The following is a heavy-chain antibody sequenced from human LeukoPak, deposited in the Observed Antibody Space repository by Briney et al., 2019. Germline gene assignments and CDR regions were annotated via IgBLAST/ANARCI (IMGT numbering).Heavy chain of an antibody. CDR3: ARLKDWNYRYGMDV. CDR1: GFTFSSYW. Sequence: GGSSRLSCAASGFTFSSYWMSWVSQAPGKGLEWVANIKQDGSEKYYVDSVKGRFTISRDNAKNSLYLQMNSLRAEDTAVYYCARLKDWNYRYGMDVRGRVTSVTVSS. D-gene: IGHD3/OR15-3a*01. V-gene: IGHV3-7*05. J-gene: IGHJ6*02. CDR2: IKQDGSEK.